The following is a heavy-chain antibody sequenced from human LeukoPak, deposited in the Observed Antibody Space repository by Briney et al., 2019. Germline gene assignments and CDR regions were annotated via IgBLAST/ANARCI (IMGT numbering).Heavy chain of an antibody. CDR3: GRAMEV. J-gene: IGHJ6*04. CDR1: GFTFSSYA. V-gene: IGHV3-23*01. CDR2: ISGSGGST. Sequence: GGSLTLSCAASGFTFSSYAMSWVRQAPGKGLEWVSAISGSGGSTYYADSVKGRFTISRDNAKNSLYLQMNSLRVEDTAVYFCGRAMEVWGKGTTVIVSS.